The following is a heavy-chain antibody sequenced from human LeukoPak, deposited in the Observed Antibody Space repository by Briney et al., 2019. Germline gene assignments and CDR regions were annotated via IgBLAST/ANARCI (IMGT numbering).Heavy chain of an antibody. J-gene: IGHJ4*02. V-gene: IGHV3-21*01. D-gene: IGHD3-9*01. CDR1: GFTFSSYS. Sequence: GGSLRLSCAASGFTFSSYSMNWVRQAPGKGLEWVSSISSSSSYIYYADSVKGRFTISRDNAKNSLYLQMNSLRAEDTAVYYCARVSGGCYDILTGYRQPLYYFDYWGQGTLVTVSS. CDR3: ARVSGGCYDILTGYRQPLYYFDY. CDR2: ISSSSSYI.